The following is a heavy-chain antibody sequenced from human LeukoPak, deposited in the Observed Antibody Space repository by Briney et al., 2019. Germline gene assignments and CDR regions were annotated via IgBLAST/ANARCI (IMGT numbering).Heavy chain of an antibody. V-gene: IGHV1-69*13. D-gene: IGHD1-1*01. J-gene: IGHJ6*03. CDR2: IIPIFGTA. CDR3: ARDMYWNDGGGYYYYYMDV. Sequence: SVKVSCKASGGTFSSYAISWVRQAPGQGLEWMGGIIPIFGTANYAQKFQGRVTITADESTSTAYMELSSLRSEDTAVYYCARDMYWNDGGGYYYYYMDVWGKGTTVTVSS. CDR1: GGTFSSYA.